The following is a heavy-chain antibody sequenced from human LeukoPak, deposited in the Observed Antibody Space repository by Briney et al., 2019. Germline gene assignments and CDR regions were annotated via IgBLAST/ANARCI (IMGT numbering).Heavy chain of an antibody. J-gene: IGHJ4*02. CDR1: GFTSSSYW. D-gene: IGHD1-26*01. V-gene: IGHV3-7*01. CDR2: IKPDGSLI. CDR3: AKWELYSGFYYIDY. Sequence: GGSLRLSCAASGFTSSSYWMTWVRQGPGKGLEWVANIKPDGSLIYYVDSVKGRFTISRDNAKNSLYLQMNSLRAEDTAVYYCAKWELYSGFYYIDYWGQGTLATVSS.